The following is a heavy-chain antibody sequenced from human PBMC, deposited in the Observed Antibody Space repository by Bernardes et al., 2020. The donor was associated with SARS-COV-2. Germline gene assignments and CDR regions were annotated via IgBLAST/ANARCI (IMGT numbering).Heavy chain of an antibody. V-gene: IGHV4-59*01. D-gene: IGHD6-19*01. CDR2: IDDRGST. J-gene: IGHJ4*02. Sequence: PETLSLTCTVSGGSISDYYWTWIRQSPGKELEWIGYIDDRGSTHYNPSLKSRVTLLVDTSSNQFSLRLSSVTAADTAVYYCARGQLLFHYFDSWGQGTLVTVSS. CDR3: ARGQLLFHYFDS. CDR1: GGSISDYY.